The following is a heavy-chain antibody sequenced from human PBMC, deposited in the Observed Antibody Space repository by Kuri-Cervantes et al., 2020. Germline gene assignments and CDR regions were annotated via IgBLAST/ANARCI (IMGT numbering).Heavy chain of an antibody. CDR2: MNPNSGNT. CDR3: ARDRRRGGIRDPCGY. CDR1: GYTFTSYD. V-gene: IGHV1-8*01. D-gene: IGHD3-16*01. J-gene: IGHJ4*02. Sequence: ASVKVSCKASGYTFTSYDINWVRQATGQGLEWMGWMNPNSGNTGYAQKFQGRVTMTRNTSISTAYMELSSLRSEDTAVYYCARDRRRGGIRDPCGYWGRGTLVTVSS.